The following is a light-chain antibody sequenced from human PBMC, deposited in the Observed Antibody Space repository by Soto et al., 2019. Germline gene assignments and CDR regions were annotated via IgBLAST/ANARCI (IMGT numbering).Light chain of an antibody. V-gene: IGKV1-13*02. Sequence: ALRLTQSPSSFCASTGDRVTITCRASQDIRNTLAWYQQKPGKAPKLLIYDASSLESGVPSRFSGSGSGTEFTLTISSLQPDDFATYYCQQYNSLFGQGTKVDIK. CDR2: DAS. CDR3: QQYNSL. J-gene: IGKJ1*01. CDR1: QDIRNT.